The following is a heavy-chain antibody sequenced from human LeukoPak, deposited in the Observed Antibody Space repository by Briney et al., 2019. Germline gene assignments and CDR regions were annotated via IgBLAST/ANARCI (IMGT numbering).Heavy chain of an antibody. V-gene: IGHV4-34*01. CDR3: ARGPYYYDSSGYFGAFDI. CDR1: GGSFSGYY. CDR2: INHSGST. Sequence: SETLSLTCAVYGGSFSGYYWSWIRQPPGKGLEWIGEINHSGSTNYNPSLKSRVTISVDTSKNQFSLKLSSVTVADTAVYYCARGPYYYDSSGYFGAFDIWGQGTMVTVSS. J-gene: IGHJ3*02. D-gene: IGHD3-22*01.